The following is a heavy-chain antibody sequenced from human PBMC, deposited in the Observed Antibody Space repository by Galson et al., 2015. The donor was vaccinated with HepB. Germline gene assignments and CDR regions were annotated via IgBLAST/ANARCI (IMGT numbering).Heavy chain of an antibody. J-gene: IGHJ4*02. Sequence: SVKVSCKASGYTFTSYGISWVRQAPGQGLEWMGWISAYNGNTNYAQKFQGRVTITADESTSTAYMELSSLRSEDTAVYYCAREGKVETGPISPFDYWGQGTLVIVSS. D-gene: IGHD5-18*01. CDR3: AREGKVETGPISPFDY. V-gene: IGHV1-18*04. CDR1: GYTFTSYG. CDR2: ISAYNGNT.